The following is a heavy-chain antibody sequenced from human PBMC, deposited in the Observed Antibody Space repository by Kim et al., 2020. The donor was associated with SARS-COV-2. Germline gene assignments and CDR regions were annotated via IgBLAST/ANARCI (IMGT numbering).Heavy chain of an antibody. CDR1: GGSISSYY. CDR3: ARQVARIHAWFDP. V-gene: IGHV4-59*08. D-gene: IGHD5-12*01. J-gene: IGHJ5*02. Sequence: SETLSLTCTVSGGSISSYYWSWIRQPPGKGLEWIGYVYYSGSTNYNPSLKRRVTISVDTSTNQFSLTLSSVTAADTAVYYCARQVARIHAWFDPWSQGT. CDR2: VYYSGST.